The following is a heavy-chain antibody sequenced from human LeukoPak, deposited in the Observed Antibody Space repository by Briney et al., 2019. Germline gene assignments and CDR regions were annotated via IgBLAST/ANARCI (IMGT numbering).Heavy chain of an antibody. D-gene: IGHD3-16*01. CDR1: GGSISSYY. CDR3: ARETSQKGAHYMDV. Sequence: SETLSLTCTVSGGSISSYYWSWIRQPAGKGLEWIGRIQTSGSTNYNPSLKSRVTMSVDTSKNQFSLKMTSVTAADTAVYYCARETSQKGAHYMDVWGKGTTVTISS. CDR2: IQTSGST. V-gene: IGHV4-4*07. J-gene: IGHJ6*03.